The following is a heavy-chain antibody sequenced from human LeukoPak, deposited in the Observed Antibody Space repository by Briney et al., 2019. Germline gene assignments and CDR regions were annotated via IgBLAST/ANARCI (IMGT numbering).Heavy chain of an antibody. V-gene: IGHV3-30*02. CDR2: IRYDGSNK. CDR1: GFTFSSYG. CDR3: AMGVEGRYFDWLRHSRGXXY. J-gene: IGHJ4*01. D-gene: IGHD3-9*01. Sequence: GGSLRLSCAASGFTFSSYGMHWVRQAPGKGLEWVAFIRYDGSNKYYADSVKGRFTISRDNSKNTLYLQMNSLRAEDTAVYYCAMGVEGRYFDWLRHSRGXXYWGXXTLVTVSS.